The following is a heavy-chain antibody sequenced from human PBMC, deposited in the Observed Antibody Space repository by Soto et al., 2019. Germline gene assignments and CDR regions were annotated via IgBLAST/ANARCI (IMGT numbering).Heavy chain of an antibody. CDR1: GFTFSSYS. D-gene: IGHD3-9*01. J-gene: IGHJ6*02. V-gene: IGHV3-21*01. CDR2: ISSSSNYI. Sequence: EVQLVESGGGLVKPGGSLRLSCAASGFTFSSYSMNWVRQAPGKGLEWVSSISSSSNYIYYADSVKGRFTISRDNAKNSLYVQMNSLRAEDTAVYYCARAIQSRYFAYGMDVWGQGTTVIVSS. CDR3: ARAIQSRYFAYGMDV.